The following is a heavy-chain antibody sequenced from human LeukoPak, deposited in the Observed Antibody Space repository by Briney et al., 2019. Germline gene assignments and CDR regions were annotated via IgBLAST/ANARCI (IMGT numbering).Heavy chain of an antibody. V-gene: IGHV4-39*07. J-gene: IGHJ1*01. CDR2: TYYSGST. CDR1: GGSISSSRYY. CDR3: ARGEDGDYYFQH. D-gene: IGHD4-17*01. Sequence: SETLSLTCTVSGGSISSSRYYWGWIRQPPGKGLEWIGSTYYSGSTYYNPSLKSRVTISVDTSKNQFSLKLSSVTAADTAVYYCARGEDGDYYFQHWGQGTLVTVSS.